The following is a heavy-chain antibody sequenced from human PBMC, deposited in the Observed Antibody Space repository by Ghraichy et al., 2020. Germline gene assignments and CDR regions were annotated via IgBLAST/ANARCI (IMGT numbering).Heavy chain of an antibody. CDR1: GGSISSYY. V-gene: IGHV4-59*01. CDR3: ARGPPEHPSLWYFDY. J-gene: IGHJ4*02. CDR2: IYYSGST. D-gene: IGHD2-21*01. Sequence: SETLSLTCTVSGGSISSYYWSWIRQPPGKGLEWIGYIYYSGSTNYNPSLKSRVTISVDTSKNQFSLKLSSVIAADTAVYYCARGPPEHPSLWYFDYWGQGTLVTVSS.